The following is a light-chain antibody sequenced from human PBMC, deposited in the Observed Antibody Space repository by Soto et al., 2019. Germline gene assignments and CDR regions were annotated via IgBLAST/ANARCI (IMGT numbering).Light chain of an antibody. CDR2: DVS. V-gene: IGLV2-8*01. J-gene: IGLJ1*01. CDR3: SSYAGSNNYV. CDR1: SSDVGGYNY. Sequence: QSVLTQPPSASGSPGQSVTISCTGTSSDVGGYNYVSWYQQHPGKAPKLMIYDVSKRPSGVPDRFSGSKSGNTASLTVSGLQAEDEADYYCSSYAGSNNYVFGTGTKATV.